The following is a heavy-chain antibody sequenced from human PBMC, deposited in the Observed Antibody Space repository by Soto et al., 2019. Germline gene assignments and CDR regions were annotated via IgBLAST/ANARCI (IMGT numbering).Heavy chain of an antibody. Sequence: QVQLVQSGAEVKKPGSSVKVSCKASGGTFSSYTISWVRQAPGQGLEWMGRIIPILGIANYAQKFQGRVTITADKSPSTAHMELSSLRSEDTAVYYCAKDYGGKDGDYWGQGTLVTVSS. CDR1: GGTFSSYT. J-gene: IGHJ4*02. CDR2: IIPILGIA. V-gene: IGHV1-69*08. D-gene: IGHD4-17*01. CDR3: AKDYGGKDGDY.